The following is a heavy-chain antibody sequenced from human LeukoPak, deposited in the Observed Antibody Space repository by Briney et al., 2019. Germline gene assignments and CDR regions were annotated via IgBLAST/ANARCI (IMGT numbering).Heavy chain of an antibody. J-gene: IGHJ4*02. CDR3: AKETLQWELRFGFDY. CDR1: GFTFSSYG. CDR2: ISYDGSNK. D-gene: IGHD1-26*01. V-gene: IGHV3-30*18. Sequence: GRSLTLSCSASGFTFSSYGMHWVRQAPGKGLEWVAVISYDGSNKYHADSVKGRFTISRDNSTNTLYLQMNSLRAEDTAVYYCAKETLQWELRFGFDYWGQGTLVTVSS.